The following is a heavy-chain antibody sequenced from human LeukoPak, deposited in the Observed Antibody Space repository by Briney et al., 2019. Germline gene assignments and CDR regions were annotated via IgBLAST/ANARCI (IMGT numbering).Heavy chain of an antibody. CDR1: DDTFTSSA. Sequence: ASVKDCCKASDDTFTSSAISWVRHAPGHGLDWLGWISAYNGNTNYAQKLQGRVTMTTDTSTSTAYMELRSLRSDDTAVYYCARGQTRGIAAHDPWGQGTLVTVSS. D-gene: IGHD6-13*01. CDR3: ARGQTRGIAAHDP. V-gene: IGHV1-18*01. CDR2: ISAYNGNT. J-gene: IGHJ5*02.